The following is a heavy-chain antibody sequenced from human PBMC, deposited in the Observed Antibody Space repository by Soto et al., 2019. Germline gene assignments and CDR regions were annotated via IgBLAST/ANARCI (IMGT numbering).Heavy chain of an antibody. Sequence: GGSLRLSCAASGFTFDDYAMHWVRQAPGKGLEWVSGISWNSGSIGYADSVKGRFTISRDNAKNSLYLQMNSLRAEDTALYYCAKGPASGSYYNMYYYYMDAWGKGTTVTVSS. V-gene: IGHV3-9*01. CDR1: GFTFDDYA. D-gene: IGHD3-10*01. CDR3: AKGPASGSYYNMYYYYMDA. CDR2: ISWNSGSI. J-gene: IGHJ6*03.